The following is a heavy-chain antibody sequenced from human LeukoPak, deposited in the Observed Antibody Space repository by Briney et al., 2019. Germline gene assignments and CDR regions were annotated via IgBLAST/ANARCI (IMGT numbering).Heavy chain of an antibody. J-gene: IGHJ4*02. Sequence: SETLSLTCTVSGGSISSYYWSWIRQPPGKGLEWIGYIYYRGSTNYNPSLKSRVTISVDTSKNQFSLKLSSVTAADTAVYYCARGSTVTTDWGQGTLVTVSS. CDR1: GGSISSYY. D-gene: IGHD4-17*01. CDR3: ARGSTVTTD. V-gene: IGHV4-59*01. CDR2: IYYRGST.